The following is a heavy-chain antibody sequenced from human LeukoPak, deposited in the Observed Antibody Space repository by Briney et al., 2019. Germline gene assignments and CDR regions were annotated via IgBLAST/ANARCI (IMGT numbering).Heavy chain of an antibody. J-gene: IGHJ4*02. V-gene: IGHV4-39*07. CDR1: GGSINSSSYY. CDR3: ARDRAGYCSGGSCYSVDSFDY. Sequence: SETLSLTCTVSGGSINSSSYYWGWIRQPPGKGLEWIGSIYYSGNTYYNPSLKSRVTMSVDTSKNQFSLKLSSVTAADTAVYYCARDRAGYCSGGSCYSVDSFDYWGQGTLVTVSS. D-gene: IGHD2-15*01. CDR2: IYYSGNT.